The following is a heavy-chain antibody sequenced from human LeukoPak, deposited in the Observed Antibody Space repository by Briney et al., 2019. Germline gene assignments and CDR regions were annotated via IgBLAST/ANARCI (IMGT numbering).Heavy chain of an antibody. J-gene: IGHJ4*02. V-gene: IGHV3-9*01. CDR1: GFTFDDYA. CDR3: AKDTDYYDSSGAFDY. Sequence: GGSLRLSCAASGFTFDDYAMHWVRHAPGKGLEWVSGISWNSGSIGYADSVKGRFTISRDNAKNSLYLQMNSLRAEDTALYYCAKDTDYYDSSGAFDYWGQGTLVTVSS. CDR2: ISWNSGSI. D-gene: IGHD3-22*01.